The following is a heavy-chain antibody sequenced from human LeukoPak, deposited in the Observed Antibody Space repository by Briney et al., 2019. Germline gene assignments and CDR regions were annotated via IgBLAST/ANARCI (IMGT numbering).Heavy chain of an antibody. V-gene: IGHV4-61*02. Sequence: SQTLSLTCTVSGDSITSGSYYWSWVRQPAGKGLEWIGRIYTSGSTNYNPSLKSRVTMSVDTSKNQFSLKLSSVTAADTAVYYCARDKQQLVSFDIWGQGTMVTVSS. J-gene: IGHJ3*02. D-gene: IGHD6-13*01. CDR2: IYTSGST. CDR1: GDSITSGSYY. CDR3: ARDKQQLVSFDI.